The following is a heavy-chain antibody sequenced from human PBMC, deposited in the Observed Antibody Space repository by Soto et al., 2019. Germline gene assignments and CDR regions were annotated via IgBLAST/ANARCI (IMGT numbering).Heavy chain of an antibody. J-gene: IGHJ4*02. CDR2: INQDGNED. CDR3: ARTGDGHHDFLDY. D-gene: IGHD1-1*01. Sequence: PGGSLRLSCAASGFTFVSYWINFVRHSPGKGLEWVANINQDGNEDNLLDSVKGRFTISRDNAKNSLFLQMNSLRVDDTAVYYCARTGDGHHDFLDYWGQGALVTVSS. CDR1: GFTFVSYW. V-gene: IGHV3-7*01.